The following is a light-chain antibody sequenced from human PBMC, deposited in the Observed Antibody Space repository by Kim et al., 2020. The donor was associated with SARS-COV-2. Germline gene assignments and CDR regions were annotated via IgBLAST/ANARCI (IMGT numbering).Light chain of an antibody. CDR1: Y. Sequence: YLARDQQKPGQVPRLLIYDASNRATGIPARFSASGSGTGFTLTISSLEPEDFAVYYCQQRSDWAPWTFGQGTKVDIK. CDR2: DAS. CDR3: QQRSDWAPWT. J-gene: IGKJ1*01. V-gene: IGKV3-11*01.